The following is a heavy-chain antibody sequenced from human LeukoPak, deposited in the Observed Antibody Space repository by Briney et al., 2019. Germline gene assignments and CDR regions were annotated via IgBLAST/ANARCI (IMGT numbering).Heavy chain of an antibody. Sequence: ASVKVSCKASGYTFTSYDINWVRQATGQGLEWMGWMNPNSGNTGYAQKFQGRVTMTRNTSISTAYMELSSLRSEDTAVYYCARPADIVVVPAAIANLGYYYGMDVWGQGTTVTVSS. CDR3: ARPADIVVVPAAIANLGYYYGMDV. J-gene: IGHJ6*02. D-gene: IGHD2-2*01. CDR1: GYTFTSYD. CDR2: MNPNSGNT. V-gene: IGHV1-8*01.